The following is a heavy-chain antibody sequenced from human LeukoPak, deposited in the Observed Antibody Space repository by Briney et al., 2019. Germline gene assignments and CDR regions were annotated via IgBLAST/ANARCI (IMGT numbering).Heavy chain of an antibody. Sequence: GGSLRLSCAASGFIFNYYGMHWVRQAPGKGLEWVAFIRYDGSNKYYADFVKGRFTISRDNSDRTVYLQMNSLRTEDTAVYYCARIYDYWGQGTLVTVSS. J-gene: IGHJ4*02. CDR3: ARIYDY. CDR2: IRYDGSNK. CDR1: GFIFNYYG. V-gene: IGHV3-30*02.